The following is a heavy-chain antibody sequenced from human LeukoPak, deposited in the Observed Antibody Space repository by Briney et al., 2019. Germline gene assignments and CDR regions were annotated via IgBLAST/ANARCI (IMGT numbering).Heavy chain of an antibody. Sequence: GGSLRLSCAASGFTFSNVWMSWVCQAPGKGLEWVGRIKSEADGRTTDYAAPVKGRFTVSRDDSKNTLYLQMNGLKTEDTALYYCTTDIDYVFAFDNWGQGTMITVSS. D-gene: IGHD4-17*01. J-gene: IGHJ3*02. CDR1: GFTFSNVW. CDR2: IKSEADGRTT. V-gene: IGHV3-15*01. CDR3: TTDIDYVFAFDN.